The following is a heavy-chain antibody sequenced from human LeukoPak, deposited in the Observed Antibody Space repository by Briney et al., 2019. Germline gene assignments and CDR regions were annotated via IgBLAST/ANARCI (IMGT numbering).Heavy chain of an antibody. CDR2: IKQDGSEK. CDR3: ARDRSDIVATILDY. J-gene: IGHJ4*02. Sequence: SGGSLRLSCAASGFTFSSYWMSWVRQAPGKGLEWVANIKQDGSEKYYVDSVKGRFTISRDNAKNSLYLQMNSLRAEDTAVYYCARDRSDIVATILDYWGQGTLVTVSS. CDR1: GFTFSSYW. V-gene: IGHV3-7*01. D-gene: IGHD5-12*01.